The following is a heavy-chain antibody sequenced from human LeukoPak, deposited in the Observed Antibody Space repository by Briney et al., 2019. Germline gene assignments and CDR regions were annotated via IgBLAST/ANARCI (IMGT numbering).Heavy chain of an antibody. V-gene: IGHV3-11*01. CDR3: GRVPYHYDYGAYVT. CDR1: GFKFSDFY. Sequence: GGSLRLSCEASGFKFSDFYMTWIRRSPGKALEWVSYISSSGDTIYYGDSVKGRFTISRDNVKNSLYLHMSSLRAEDTAVYYCGRVPYHYDYGAYVTWGQGTLVTVSS. J-gene: IGHJ4*02. D-gene: IGHD4/OR15-4a*01. CDR2: ISSSGDTI.